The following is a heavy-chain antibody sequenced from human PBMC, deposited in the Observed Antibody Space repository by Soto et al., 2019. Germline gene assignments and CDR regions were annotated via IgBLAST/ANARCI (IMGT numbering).Heavy chain of an antibody. Sequence: QVQLVQSGAEVKKPGSSVKVSCKASGGTFSSYAIRWVRQAPGQGLEWMGGFNPIFETANYAQKFQGRVTITADEYTNTAYMELSSLRSEDTAVYYCTRGITLIRGVIPPGYYYGMDVWGQGTTVAVSS. CDR2: FNPIFETA. J-gene: IGHJ6*02. V-gene: IGHV1-69*01. D-gene: IGHD3-10*01. CDR3: TRGITLIRGVIPPGYYYGMDV. CDR1: GGTFSSYA.